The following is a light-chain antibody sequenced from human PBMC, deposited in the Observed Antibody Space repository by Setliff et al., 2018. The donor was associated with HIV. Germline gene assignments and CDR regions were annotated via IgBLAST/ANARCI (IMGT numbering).Light chain of an antibody. V-gene: IGLV2-14*01. CDR2: EVN. Sequence: QSVLTQPASVSGSPGQSITISCTGTSSDIGVSKYVSWYQQHPGRAPKLMIYEVNNRPSGVSNRFSGSKSDNTASLTISGLQTEDEADYYCSSYRISGTVVFGGGTKVTVL. CDR1: SSDIGVSKY. J-gene: IGLJ2*01. CDR3: SSYRISGTVV.